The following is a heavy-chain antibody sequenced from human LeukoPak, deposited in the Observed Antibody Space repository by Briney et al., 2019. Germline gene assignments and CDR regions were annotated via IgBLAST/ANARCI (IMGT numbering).Heavy chain of an antibody. V-gene: IGHV1-46*01. CDR1: GYTFTSNY. CDR2: ISPGGGST. D-gene: IGHD3-10*01. Sequence: GASVKVSCKASGYTFTSNYIHWVRQAPGQGLEWMGMISPGGGSTVYAQKFQGRVTMTRDTSISTAYMELSRLRSDDTAVYYCARVGRAITMVRGKNSGNDYWGQGTLVTVSS. J-gene: IGHJ4*02. CDR3: ARVGRAITMVRGKNSGNDY.